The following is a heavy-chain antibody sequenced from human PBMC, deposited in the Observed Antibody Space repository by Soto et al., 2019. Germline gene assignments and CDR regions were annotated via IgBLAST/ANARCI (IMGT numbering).Heavy chain of an antibody. CDR2: IYPGDSDT. D-gene: IGHD6-13*01. Sequence: VAALKISCQRPVYTFTTSWIGCYRQMPGKGLEWMGIIYPGDSDTRYFPSFQGQVTISADKSITTTYLQWSSLKASDTAVYYCARPASGSSPDYWGQGTQVTVSS. CDR3: ARPASGSSPDY. CDR1: VYTFTTSW. J-gene: IGHJ4*02. V-gene: IGHV5-51*01.